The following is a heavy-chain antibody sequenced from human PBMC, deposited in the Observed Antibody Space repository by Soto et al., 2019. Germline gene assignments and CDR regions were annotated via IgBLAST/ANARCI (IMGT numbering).Heavy chain of an antibody. CDR2: NYSSGST. CDR1: GGSISSGGYY. J-gene: IGHJ4*02. Sequence: SETLSLTCTVSGGSISSGGYYWSWIRQHPGKGLEWIGSNYSSGSTYYNPSRKSRVTISVDTSKNQFSLKLSFVTAADTAVYYCAGAYDSFLYDYWGQGTLVTVSS. V-gene: IGHV4-31*03. CDR3: AGAYDSFLYDY. D-gene: IGHD3-22*01.